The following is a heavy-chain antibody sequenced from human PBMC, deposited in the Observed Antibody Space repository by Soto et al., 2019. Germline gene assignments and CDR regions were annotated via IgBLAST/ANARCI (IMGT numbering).Heavy chain of an antibody. Sequence: PSETLSLTCTVCRGSISSGTNFWAWIRQPPGKGLEWIANIYFSGSTFYNPSLKSRVTISLDTSKNKFSLKLRSVTAADTAVYYCARHVAGWYLDSWGQGTLVTVSS. D-gene: IGHD2-15*01. CDR2: IYFSGST. V-gene: IGHV4-39*01. J-gene: IGHJ4*02. CDR3: ARHVAGWYLDS. CDR1: RGSISSGTNF.